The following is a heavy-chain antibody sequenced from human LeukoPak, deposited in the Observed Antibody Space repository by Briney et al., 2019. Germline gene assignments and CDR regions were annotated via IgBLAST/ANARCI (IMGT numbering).Heavy chain of an antibody. D-gene: IGHD5-12*01. Sequence: PSETLSLTCTVSGGSISSGSYYWSWIRQPPGKGLEWIGYIYYSGSTNYNPSLKSRVTISVDTSKNQFSLKLSSVTAADTAVYYCARDGGYSGYDSFGSYYYYYMDVWGKGTTVTVSS. CDR1: GGSISSGSYY. CDR2: IYYSGST. V-gene: IGHV4-61*01. CDR3: ARDGGYSGYDSFGSYYYYYMDV. J-gene: IGHJ6*03.